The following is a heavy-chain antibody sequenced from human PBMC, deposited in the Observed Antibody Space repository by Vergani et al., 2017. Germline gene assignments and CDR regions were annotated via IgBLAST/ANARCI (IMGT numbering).Heavy chain of an antibody. CDR3: ARVGDSSGYYYSPYYYYGMDV. D-gene: IGHD3-22*01. CDR2: INPNSGGT. CDR1: GYTFTGYY. J-gene: IGHJ6*02. Sequence: QVQLVQSGAEVKKPGASVKVSCKASGYTFTGYYMHWVRQAPGQGLEWMGWINPNSGGTNYAQKFQGRVTMTRDTSISTAYMELSRLRSDDTAVYYCARVGDSSGYYYSPYYYYGMDVWGQGTTVTVSS. V-gene: IGHV1-2*02.